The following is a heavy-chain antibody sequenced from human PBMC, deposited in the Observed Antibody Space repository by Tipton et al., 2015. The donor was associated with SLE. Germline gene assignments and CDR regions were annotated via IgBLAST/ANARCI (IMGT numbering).Heavy chain of an antibody. CDR3: ARGSPTGTTRLDY. Sequence: TLSLTCTVSGGSISSSSYYWGWIRQPPGKGPEWIGSYYYSGSAAYNPSLKSRVTISVDTSKDQFSLRLTSVTAADTAVYYCARGSPTGTTRLDYWGRGTLVTVSP. CDR2: YYYSGSA. D-gene: IGHD1-7*01. CDR1: GGSISSSSYY. J-gene: IGHJ4*02. V-gene: IGHV4-39*01.